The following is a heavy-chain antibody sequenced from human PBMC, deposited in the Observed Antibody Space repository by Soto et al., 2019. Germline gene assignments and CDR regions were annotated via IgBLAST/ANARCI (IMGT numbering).Heavy chain of an antibody. J-gene: IGHJ4*02. V-gene: IGHV1-69*06. Sequence: QVQLVQSGAEVKKPGSSVKVSCKASGGTFSSYAISWVRQAPGQGLEWMGGIIPSFGTANYAQKFQGRVTITADKSTSTAYMELSSLRSEATAVYYCARERGRGVVVTATLDYWGQGTLVTVSS. D-gene: IGHD2-21*02. CDR2: IIPSFGTA. CDR1: GGTFSSYA. CDR3: ARERGRGVVVTATLDY.